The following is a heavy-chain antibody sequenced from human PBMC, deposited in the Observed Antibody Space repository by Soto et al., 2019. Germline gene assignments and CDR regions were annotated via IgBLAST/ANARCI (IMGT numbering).Heavy chain of an antibody. Sequence: ASVKVSCKASGYTFTSYGISWVRQAPGQGLEWMGWISAYNGNTNYAQKLQGRVTMTTDTSTSTAYMELRSLRSDDTAVYYCARRRLEESGPLEGIVVVPAAAENDAFDIWGQGTMVTVSS. D-gene: IGHD2-2*01. CDR2: ISAYNGNT. CDR3: ARRRLEESGPLEGIVVVPAAAENDAFDI. CDR1: GYTFTSYG. J-gene: IGHJ3*02. V-gene: IGHV1-18*01.